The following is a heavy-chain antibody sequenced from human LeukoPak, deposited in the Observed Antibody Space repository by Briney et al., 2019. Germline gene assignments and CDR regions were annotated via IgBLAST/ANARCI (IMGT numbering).Heavy chain of an antibody. D-gene: IGHD6-13*01. J-gene: IGHJ4*02. Sequence: GASVKVSCKASGYTFTSYGISWVRQAPGQGLEWMGWISAYNGNTNYAQKFQGRVTITADESTSTAYMELSSLRSEDTAVYYCARAPYSSSWFDYWGQGTLVTVSS. CDR2: ISAYNGNT. V-gene: IGHV1-18*01. CDR1: GYTFTSYG. CDR3: ARAPYSSSWFDY.